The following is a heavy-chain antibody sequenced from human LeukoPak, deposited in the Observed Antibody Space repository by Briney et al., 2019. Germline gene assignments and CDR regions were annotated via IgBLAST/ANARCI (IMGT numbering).Heavy chain of an antibody. J-gene: IGHJ4*02. CDR2: ISADGGST. V-gene: IGHV3-43*02. Sequence: QSGGSLRLSCVVSGINFADYAMHCVRQPPGKGLEWVSLISADGGSTFSADSVKGRFSISRDNSKNSLYLQMNSLRSEDTAMYYCAKESGKFDYWGQGTLVAVSS. CDR3: AKESGKFDY. CDR1: GINFADYA.